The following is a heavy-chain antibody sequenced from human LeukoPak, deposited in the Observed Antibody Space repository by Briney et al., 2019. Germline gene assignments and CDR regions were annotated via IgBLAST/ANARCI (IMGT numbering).Heavy chain of an antibody. V-gene: IGHV4-34*01. CDR3: ARHFTYYYDSSGYSDDAFDI. Sequence: SETLSLTCAVYGGSFSGYYWSWIRQPPGKGLEWIGGINHSGSTNYNPSLKSRVTISVDTSKNQFSLKLSSVTAADTAVYYCARHFTYYYDSSGYSDDAFDIWGQGTMVTVSS. J-gene: IGHJ3*02. D-gene: IGHD3-22*01. CDR1: GGSFSGYY. CDR2: INHSGST.